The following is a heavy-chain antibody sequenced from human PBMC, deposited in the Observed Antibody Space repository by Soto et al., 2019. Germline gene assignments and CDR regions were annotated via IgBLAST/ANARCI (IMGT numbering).Heavy chain of an antibody. CDR3: ARDPGATIFGVVIV. D-gene: IGHD3-3*01. Sequence: GGSLRLSCAGSGSIFNNFWMTWVRQAPGKGLEWVANINQDGSQKYYVDSVKGRFTISRDNAKNSLYLQMNSLRAEDTAVYYCARDPGATIFGVVIVWGQGTRVTVSS. CDR2: INQDGSQK. J-gene: IGHJ4*02. CDR1: GSIFNNFW. V-gene: IGHV3-7*01.